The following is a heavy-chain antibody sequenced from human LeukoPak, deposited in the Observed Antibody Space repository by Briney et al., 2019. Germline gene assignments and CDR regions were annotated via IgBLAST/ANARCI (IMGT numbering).Heavy chain of an antibody. CDR1: GDSISSSYYY. J-gene: IGHJ4*02. D-gene: IGHD3-10*01. CDR3: ARDLGPMVRGVIPDY. CDR2: MFYSGST. V-gene: IGHV4-39*01. Sequence: SSETLSLTCTVSGDSISSSYYYWGWIRQPPGRGLEWIGSMFYSGSTYYNPSLKSRVTISVDASKNQFSLKLSSVTAADTAVYYCARDLGPMVRGVIPDYWGQGTLVTVSS.